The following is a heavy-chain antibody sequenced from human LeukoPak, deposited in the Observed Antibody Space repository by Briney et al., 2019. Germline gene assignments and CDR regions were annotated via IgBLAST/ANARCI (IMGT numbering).Heavy chain of an antibody. Sequence: GGSLRLSCTVSGFSFGDFAMSWFRQAPGKGLEWVSFIRGKPYGGTTEYAASVKGRFTISRDDPKNIAYLQMSSLKTEDTAMYYCTLIFAYWGQGTLVTVSS. D-gene: IGHD2-8*01. CDR3: TLIFAY. CDR1: GFSFGDFA. V-gene: IGHV3-49*03. J-gene: IGHJ4*02. CDR2: IRGKPYGGTT.